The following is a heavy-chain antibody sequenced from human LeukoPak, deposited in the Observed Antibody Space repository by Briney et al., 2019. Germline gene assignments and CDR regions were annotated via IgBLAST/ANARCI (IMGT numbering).Heavy chain of an antibody. J-gene: IGHJ4*02. V-gene: IGHV3-74*01. D-gene: IGHD3-22*01. CDR3: AKSDDSGPDY. CDR2: VNNVGTSR. Sequence: GGSLRLPCAASGFTFSNYWMHWVRQAPGKGLVWVARVNNVGTSRSYADFVKGRFSITRDNAKETLDLQMNSLRVEDTAVYYCAKSDDSGPDYWGQGTLVTVSS. CDR1: GFTFSNYW.